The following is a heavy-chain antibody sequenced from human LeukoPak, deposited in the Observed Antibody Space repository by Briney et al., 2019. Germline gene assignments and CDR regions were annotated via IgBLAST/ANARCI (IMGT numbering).Heavy chain of an antibody. CDR2: ISYDGSNK. CDR1: GFTFSGYG. D-gene: IGHD3-22*01. J-gene: IGHJ4*02. Sequence: GGSLRLSCAASGFTFSGYGMHWVRQAPGKGLEWVAVISYDGSNKYYADSVKGRFTISRDNSKNTLYVQMNSLRAEDTAVYYCAKEAYYYDSSGYYRGIDYWGQGTLVTVSS. V-gene: IGHV3-30*12. CDR3: AKEAYYYDSSGYYRGIDY.